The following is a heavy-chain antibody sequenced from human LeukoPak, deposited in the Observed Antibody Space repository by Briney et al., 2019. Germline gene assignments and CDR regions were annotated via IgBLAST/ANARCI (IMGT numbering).Heavy chain of an antibody. CDR2: IIPIFGTA. CDR1: GGTFSSYA. CDR3: ARGGIVVVPADLFDY. D-gene: IGHD2-2*01. V-gene: IGHV1-69*06. Sequence: GASVKVSCKASGGTFSSYAISWVRQAPGQGLEWMGGIIPIFGTANYAQKFQGRVTITADKSTSTAYMELSSLRSEDTAVYYCARGGIVVVPADLFDYWGQGTLVTVSS. J-gene: IGHJ4*02.